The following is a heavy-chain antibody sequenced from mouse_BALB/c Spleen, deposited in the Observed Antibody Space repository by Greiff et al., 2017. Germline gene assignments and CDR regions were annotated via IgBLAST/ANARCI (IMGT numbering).Heavy chain of an antibody. J-gene: IGHJ4*01. CDR2: IWGDGST. D-gene: IGHD1-1*01. CDR1: GFSLTGYG. Sequence: VMLVESGPGLVVPSQSLSITCTVSGFSLTGYGVNWVRQPPGKGLEWLGMIWGDGSTDYNSALKSRLSISKDNSKSQVFLKMNSLQTDDTARYYCAREGSYGSSYDYAMDYWGQGTSVTVSS. CDR3: AREGSYGSSYDYAMDY. V-gene: IGHV2-6-7*01.